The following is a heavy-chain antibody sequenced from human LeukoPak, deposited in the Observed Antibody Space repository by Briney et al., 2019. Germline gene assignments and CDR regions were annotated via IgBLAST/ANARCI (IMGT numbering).Heavy chain of an antibody. Sequence: PGGSLRLSCAASGFTFSTYNMNWVRQAPGKGLEWVSSISSSSSYIYYADSVKGRFTISRDNAKNSLYLQMNSLRVDDTAVYYCAKAHRGVGTSTGVDYWGQGTLVTVSS. V-gene: IGHV3-21*01. CDR3: AKAHRGVGTSTGVDY. D-gene: IGHD1-26*01. CDR2: ISSSSSYI. CDR1: GFTFSTYN. J-gene: IGHJ4*02.